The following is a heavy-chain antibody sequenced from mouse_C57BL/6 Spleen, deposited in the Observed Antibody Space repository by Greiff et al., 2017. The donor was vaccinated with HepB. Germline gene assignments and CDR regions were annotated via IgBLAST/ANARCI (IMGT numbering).Heavy chain of an antibody. CDR3: ARYEGYAMDY. Sequence: EVQRVESGGGLVQPGGSLSLSCAASGFTFTDYYMSWVRQPPGKALEWLGFIRNKANGYTTEYSASVKGRFTISRDNSQSILYLPMEALRADDSATYYWARYEGYAMDYWGQGTSVTVSS. V-gene: IGHV7-3*01. J-gene: IGHJ4*01. CDR2: IRNKANGYTT. CDR1: GFTFTDYY.